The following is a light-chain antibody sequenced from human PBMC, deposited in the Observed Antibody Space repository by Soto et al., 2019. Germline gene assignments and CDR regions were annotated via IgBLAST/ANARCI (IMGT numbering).Light chain of an antibody. V-gene: IGKV1-5*01. CDR2: DAS. CDR3: QQYNSDSRT. Sequence: DIQMTQSPSTLSASVGDRVTITCRASQSISSWLAWYQQKPGKAPKLLIYDASSLESGVPSRFSGSGSGTEFTLTISSLQPDDFATYYCQQYNSDSRTCAHGTKVDIK. CDR1: QSISSW. J-gene: IGKJ1*01.